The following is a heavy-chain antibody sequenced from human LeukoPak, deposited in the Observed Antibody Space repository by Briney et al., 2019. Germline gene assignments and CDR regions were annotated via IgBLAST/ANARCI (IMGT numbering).Heavy chain of an antibody. D-gene: IGHD3-10*01. CDR1: GGTFSSNA. CDR3: ARGISGSGSQRGFDY. CDR2: IIPIFGTA. Sequence: SVKVSCKASGGTFSSNAISWVRQAPGQGLEWMGGIIPIFGTANYAQKFQGRVTITTDESTRTAYMELSSLRSEDTAVYYCARGISGSGSQRGFDYWGQGTLVTVSS. J-gene: IGHJ4*02. V-gene: IGHV1-69*05.